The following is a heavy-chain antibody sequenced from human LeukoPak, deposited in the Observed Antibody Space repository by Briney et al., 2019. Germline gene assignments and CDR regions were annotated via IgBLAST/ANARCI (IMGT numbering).Heavy chain of an antibody. V-gene: IGHV4-39*07. CDR1: GGSISSSSYY. J-gene: IGHJ4*02. CDR2: IYYSGST. CDR3: ARSGSGDLRYYFDY. Sequence: SETLSLTCTVSGGSISSSSYYWGWIRQPPGKGLEWIGSIYYSGSTYYNPSLKSRVTISVDTSKNQFSLKLSSVTAADTAVYYCARSGSGDLRYYFDYWGQGTLVTVSS. D-gene: IGHD3-3*01.